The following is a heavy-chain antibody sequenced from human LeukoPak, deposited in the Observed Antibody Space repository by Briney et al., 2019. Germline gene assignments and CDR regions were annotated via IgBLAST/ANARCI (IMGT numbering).Heavy chain of an antibody. D-gene: IGHD3-16*02. Sequence: PGGSLRLSCAASGFTLSSYAMSWVRQAPGKGLEWVSAISGSGNNTYYADSVKGRFTISRDNSKNTLYLQMNSLRAEDTAVYYCARGEYDYVWGSYLVGAFDIWGQGTMVTVSS. CDR1: GFTLSSYA. CDR2: ISGSGNNT. J-gene: IGHJ3*02. V-gene: IGHV3-23*01. CDR3: ARGEYDYVWGSYLVGAFDI.